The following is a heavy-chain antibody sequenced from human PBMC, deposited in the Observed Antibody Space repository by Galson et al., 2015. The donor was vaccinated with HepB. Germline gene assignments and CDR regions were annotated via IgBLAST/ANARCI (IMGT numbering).Heavy chain of an antibody. J-gene: IGHJ3*01. CDR1: GFTFSNYG. D-gene: IGHD6-6*01. Sequence: SLRLSCATSGFTFSNYGMHWVRQAPGKGLEWVALIWYDGSDEKYADSVKGRLTISRDNSKSTLLLQMDSLRVEDTAVYYCVRTNWLVPGVRKGSFDLWGQGTLVTVSS. CDR3: VRTNWLVPGVRKGSFDL. CDR2: IWYDGSDE. V-gene: IGHV3-33*01.